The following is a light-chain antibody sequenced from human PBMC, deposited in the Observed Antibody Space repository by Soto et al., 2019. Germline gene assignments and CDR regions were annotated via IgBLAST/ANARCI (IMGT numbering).Light chain of an antibody. CDR1: QSISGTY. J-gene: IGKJ1*01. Sequence: VLTQSPRTLSLPTGERATLSCRASQSISGTYLAWYQQKPGQSPRLLIYSASTRAPGIPDRFSGSGSGTDFTLTISRLEPEDLAVYCRQRNGSSPSTFGRGTKVDIK. CDR2: SAS. V-gene: IGKV3-20*01. CDR3: QRNGSSPST.